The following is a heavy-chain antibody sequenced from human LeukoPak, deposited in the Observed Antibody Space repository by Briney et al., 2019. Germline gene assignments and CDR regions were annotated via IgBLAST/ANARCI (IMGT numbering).Heavy chain of an antibody. J-gene: IGHJ4*02. Sequence: GGSLRLSCAASGFTFSSYGMHWVRQAPGQGLEYVSAISSNGVSTYYANSVKGRFTISRDNSKNTQSLQMGSMRTEDMAFYYCARERRDGYKSVDYWGQGTLVTVSS. CDR1: GFTFSSYG. D-gene: IGHD5-24*01. V-gene: IGHV3-64*01. CDR2: ISSNGVST. CDR3: ARERRDGYKSVDY.